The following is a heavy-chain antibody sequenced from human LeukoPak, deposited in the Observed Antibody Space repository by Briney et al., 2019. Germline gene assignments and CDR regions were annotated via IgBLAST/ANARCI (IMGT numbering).Heavy chain of an antibody. CDR2: IYYSGST. D-gene: IGHD5-18*01. Sequence: SETLSLTCAVYGGSFSDYNWKWSWIRQPPGKGLEWIGYIYYSGSTNYNPSLKSRVTISVDTSKNQFSLKLSSVTAADTAVYYCARVGGYSYGYRWFDPWGQGTLVTVSS. CDR1: GGSFSDYN. CDR3: ARVGGYSYGYRWFDP. J-gene: IGHJ5*02. V-gene: IGHV4-59*01.